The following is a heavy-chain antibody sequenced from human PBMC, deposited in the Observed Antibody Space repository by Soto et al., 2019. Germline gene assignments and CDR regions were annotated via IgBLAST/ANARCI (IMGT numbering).Heavy chain of an antibody. CDR1: GYTVTNYW. CDR3: ARQSKFVSGSRFDP. CDR2: IFPDDSDT. Sequence: GESLKISCKASGYTVTNYWIGWVRQMPGKGLEWMGIIFPDDSDTRHSPSFQGQVTISADRSTTTAYLQWSSLRASDTAMYYCARQSKFVSGSRFDPWGQGTLVTVSS. D-gene: IGHD1-26*01. J-gene: IGHJ5*02. V-gene: IGHV5-51*01.